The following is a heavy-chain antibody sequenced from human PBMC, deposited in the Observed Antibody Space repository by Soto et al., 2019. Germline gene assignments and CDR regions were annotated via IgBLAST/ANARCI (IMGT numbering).Heavy chain of an antibody. D-gene: IGHD3-3*01. Sequence: VGSLRLSCTASGFDFSTYSMNWVRQAPGKGLEWIAYVSMDSDTIHYADSVKGRFTISRDDAEHSLYLQMNSLRDEDTATYYCARLYYDYVWGQGTTVTVSS. V-gene: IGHV3-48*02. J-gene: IGHJ6*02. CDR2: VSMDSDTI. CDR3: ARLYYDYV. CDR1: GFDFSTYS.